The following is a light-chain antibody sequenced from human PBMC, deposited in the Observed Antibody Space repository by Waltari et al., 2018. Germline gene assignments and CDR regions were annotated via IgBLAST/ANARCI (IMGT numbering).Light chain of an antibody. V-gene: IGLV2-23*02. Sequence: QSALTQPASVSGSPGPSITISCTGTTSDLVNSNLFSWYQQHPDNAPKLLFYEVTKRPSGVSDRFSGSKSGHTASLTISGLHAEDEANYYCCSYALSGAVVFGGGTKLTVL. CDR3: CSYALSGAVV. CDR2: EVT. J-gene: IGLJ2*01. CDR1: TSDLVNSNL.